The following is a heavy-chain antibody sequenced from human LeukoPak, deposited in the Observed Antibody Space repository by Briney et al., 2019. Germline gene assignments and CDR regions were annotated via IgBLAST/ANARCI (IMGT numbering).Heavy chain of an antibody. J-gene: IGHJ3*02. CDR2: IHHSGST. CDR1: GGSISSYY. CDR3: ARYAVNCGGDCYSSPDAFDI. D-gene: IGHD2-21*02. Sequence: PSETLSLTCTVSGGSISSYYWSWIRQPPGKGLEWIGEIHHSGSTYYNPSLKSRITMSVDTSKNQFYLKLSSVTAADTAVYYCARYAVNCGGDCYSSPDAFDIWGQGTMVTVSS. V-gene: IGHV4-34*10.